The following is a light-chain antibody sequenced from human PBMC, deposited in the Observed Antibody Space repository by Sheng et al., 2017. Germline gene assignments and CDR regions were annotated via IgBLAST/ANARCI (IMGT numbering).Light chain of an antibody. CDR1: QSVGNK. CDR2: GAS. CDR3: QHRRSWPLT. Sequence: EKVMTQSPATLSVSPGERATLSCRASQSVGNKLAWYQQKPGQPPRLLMYGASARATGIPARFSGSGSGTEFTLTISSLEAEDFAVYYCQHRRSWPLTFGGGTRVEMK. V-gene: IGKV3-15*01. J-gene: IGKJ4*01.